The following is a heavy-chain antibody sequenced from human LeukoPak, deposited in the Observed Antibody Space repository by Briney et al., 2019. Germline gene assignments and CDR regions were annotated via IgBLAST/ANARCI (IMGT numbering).Heavy chain of an antibody. D-gene: IGHD4-11*01. CDR3: AKGSAYSDYYYYGMDV. V-gene: IGHV3-30*18. Sequence: GGSLRLSCAASGFSFSNFGMHWVRQAPGMGLEWVSVISYDGSNTYYADSVKGRFTISRDNSQNTLFLQMISLRTEDTAVYYCAKGSAYSDYYYYGMDVWGQGTTVTVSS. CDR1: GFSFSNFG. J-gene: IGHJ6*02. CDR2: ISYDGSNT.